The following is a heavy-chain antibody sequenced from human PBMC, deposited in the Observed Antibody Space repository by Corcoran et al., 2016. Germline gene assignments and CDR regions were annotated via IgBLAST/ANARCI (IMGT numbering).Heavy chain of an antibody. Sequence: QVQLVQTGAEVKKPGDSVKDYCKASEYTFTSYSMHWVRQAPGQGLEWMGIINPSGGSTSYAQTLQGRVTMTRDTSTSTVYMEMSSMIYEDTAMYYCAWHYDSRCYTPPLGYWGQVTLVTVSS. CDR3: AWHYDSRCYTPPLGY. V-gene: IGHV1-46*01. CDR1: EYTFTSYS. J-gene: IGHJ4*02. CDR2: INPSGGST. D-gene: IGHD3-22*01.